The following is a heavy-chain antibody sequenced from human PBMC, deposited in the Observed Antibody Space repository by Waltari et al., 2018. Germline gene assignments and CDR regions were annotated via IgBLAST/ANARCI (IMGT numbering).Heavy chain of an antibody. CDR3: ARAGEVRGRYYFDY. CDR1: GYTFTDYY. CDR2: INPSGGST. Sequence: QVQLVQSGAEVKKPGASVKVSCKASGYTFTDYYMHWVRQAPGQGLEWMGIINPSGGSTRNAQKFQGRVTMTRDTSTSTVHMEMSSLRSEDTAVYYCARAGEVRGRYYFDYWGQGSLVTVSS. J-gene: IGHJ4*02. V-gene: IGHV1-46*01. D-gene: IGHD3-16*01.